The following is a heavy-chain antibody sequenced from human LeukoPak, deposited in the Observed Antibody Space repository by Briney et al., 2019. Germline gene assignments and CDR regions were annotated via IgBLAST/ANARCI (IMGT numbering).Heavy chain of an antibody. CDR3: TSENTRYYDFWSGYYGPFDY. CDR2: INPSGGST. V-gene: IGHV1-46*01. J-gene: IGHJ4*02. CDR1: GYTFTSYY. Sequence: ASVKVSCKASGYTFTSYYMHWVRQAPGQGLEWMGIINPSGGSTSYAQKLQGRVTMTRDTSTSTVYLELSSLRSEDTAVYYCTSENTRYYDFWSGYYGPFDYWGQGTLVTVSS. D-gene: IGHD3-3*01.